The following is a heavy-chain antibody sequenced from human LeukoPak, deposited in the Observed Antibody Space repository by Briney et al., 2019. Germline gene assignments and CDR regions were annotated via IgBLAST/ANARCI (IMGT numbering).Heavy chain of an antibody. CDR2: ISYDGSDK. Sequence: GRSLRLSCVASGFAFSQFPVHWVRQAPGKGLEWVAVISYDGSDKFYADSVKGRFTISRDNSKNTLYLQMNSLRTEDTAVYYCAKNRVVFNLNYAYYFDYWGQGTLVTVSS. V-gene: IGHV3-30*18. CDR3: AKNRVVFNLNYAYYFDY. CDR1: GFAFSQFP. J-gene: IGHJ4*02. D-gene: IGHD1-7*01.